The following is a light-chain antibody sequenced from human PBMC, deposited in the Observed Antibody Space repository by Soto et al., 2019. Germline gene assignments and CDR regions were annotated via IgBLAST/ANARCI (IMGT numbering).Light chain of an antibody. J-gene: IGKJ3*01. Sequence: ESQRLQHYYTLSGSVGDRVTITCRASQTISSWLAWYQQKPGKAPKLLIYNASTLKSGVPSRFSGSGSGTDFTLTISCLQSEDFATYYCQQYYSYPVTFGHGTKVDNK. CDR1: QTISSW. CDR3: QQYYSYPVT. V-gene: IGKV1-5*03. CDR2: NAS.